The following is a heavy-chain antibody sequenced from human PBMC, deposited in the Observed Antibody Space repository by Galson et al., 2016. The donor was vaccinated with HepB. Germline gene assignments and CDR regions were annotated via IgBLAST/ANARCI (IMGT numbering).Heavy chain of an antibody. Sequence: SETLSLTCSVSGASISGTNYYWGWIRQPPGRGLEWIGSIYYNGNTNYNPSLESRVTISVDTAKNHLSLSLCSVTAADTAVYYCATGVVVAGKMYYYYMDVWGKGTSVTVSS. V-gene: IGHV4-39*01. CDR1: GASISGTNYY. D-gene: IGHD6-19*01. CDR2: IYYNGNT. J-gene: IGHJ6*03. CDR3: ATGVVVAGKMYYYYMDV.